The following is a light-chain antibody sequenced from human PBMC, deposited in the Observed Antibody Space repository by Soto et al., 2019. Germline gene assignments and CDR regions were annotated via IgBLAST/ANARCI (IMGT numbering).Light chain of an antibody. CDR1: QSVSSY. CDR2: AAS. V-gene: IGKV3-20*01. CDR3: QQSSSSPIT. Sequence: EIVLTQSPATLSLSPGERATLSCRASQSVSSYLAWYQQKPGQAPRLLMSAASSRATGIPDRFSGSGSGTDFTLTISRLEAEDFAVYYCQQSSSSPITFGQGTRLEIK. J-gene: IGKJ5*01.